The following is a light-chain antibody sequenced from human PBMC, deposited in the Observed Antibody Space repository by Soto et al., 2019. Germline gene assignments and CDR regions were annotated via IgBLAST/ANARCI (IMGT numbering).Light chain of an antibody. Sequence: QSVLTQPPSVSGAPGQKVTISCSGSSSNIGSNFGSWYQQRPGTAPKLLIYDNDKRPSGIPDRFSGSKSGTSATLGITGLQAGDEADYYCGTWDGSLSAVVFGGGTKLTVL. CDR3: GTWDGSLSAVV. V-gene: IGLV1-51*01. J-gene: IGLJ2*01. CDR2: DND. CDR1: SSNIGSNF.